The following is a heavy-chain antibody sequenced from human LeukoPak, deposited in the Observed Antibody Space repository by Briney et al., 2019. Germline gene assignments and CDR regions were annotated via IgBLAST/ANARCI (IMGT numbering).Heavy chain of an antibody. Sequence: PGGSLRLSCAASGFTFSSYGMHWVRQAPGKGLEWVAVISYDGSNKYYADSVKGRFTISRDNSKNTLYLQMNSLRAEDTAVYYCAKVLPDSGSSGYYYYYYGMDVWGQGTTVTVSS. CDR1: GFTFSSYG. J-gene: IGHJ6*02. V-gene: IGHV3-30*18. CDR3: AKVLPDSGSSGYYYYYYGMDV. CDR2: ISYDGSNK. D-gene: IGHD3-22*01.